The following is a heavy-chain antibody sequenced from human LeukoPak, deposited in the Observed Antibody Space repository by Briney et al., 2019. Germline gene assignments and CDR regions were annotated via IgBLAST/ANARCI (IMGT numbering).Heavy chain of an antibody. D-gene: IGHD3-9*01. CDR3: GKTDIYFNPIDY. CDR2: IHRDGRT. V-gene: IGHV4-4*02. J-gene: IGHJ4*02. CDR1: GVSISSSEW. Sequence: PSGTLSLTCAVSGVSISSSEWWIWVRQPPWQGLEWIGEIHRDGRTRYNPSLKSRVNMSMDYSKNQFSLTVSSVTAADTAIYYCGKTDIYFNPIDYWGPGSLVTVSS.